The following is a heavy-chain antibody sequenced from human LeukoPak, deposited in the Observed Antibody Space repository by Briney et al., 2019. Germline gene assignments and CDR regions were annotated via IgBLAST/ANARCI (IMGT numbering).Heavy chain of an antibody. V-gene: IGHV4-61*02. J-gene: IGHJ5*02. CDR1: GGSISSGSYY. CDR3: AREGLDEWFDP. Sequence: SQTLSLTCTVSGGSISSGSYYWSWIRQPAGKGLEWIGRIYTSGSTNYNPSLKSRVTISVDTSKNQFSLKLSSVTAADTAVYYCAREGLDEWFDPWGQGTLVTVSS. CDR2: IYTSGST. D-gene: IGHD3/OR15-3a*01.